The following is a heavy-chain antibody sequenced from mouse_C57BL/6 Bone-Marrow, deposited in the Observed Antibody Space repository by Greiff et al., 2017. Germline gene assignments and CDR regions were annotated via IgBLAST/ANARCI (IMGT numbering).Heavy chain of an antibody. CDR2: ISDGGSYT. J-gene: IGHJ3*01. D-gene: IGHD1-1*01. Sequence: EVKVVESGGGLVKPGGSLKLSCAASGFTFSSYAMSWVRQTPEKRLEWVATISDGGSYTYYPDNVKGRLTISRDNAKNNLYLQMSHLKSEDTAMYYCAREDYYGSSLFAYWGQGTLVTVSA. CDR1: GFTFSSYA. CDR3: AREDYYGSSLFAY. V-gene: IGHV5-4*01.